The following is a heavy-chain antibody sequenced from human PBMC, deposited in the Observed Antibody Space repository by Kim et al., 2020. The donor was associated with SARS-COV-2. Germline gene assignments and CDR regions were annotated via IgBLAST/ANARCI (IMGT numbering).Heavy chain of an antibody. Sequence: ASVKVSCKASGYTFTSYAMHWVRRAPGQRLEGLGWIKAGNGNTKYSQKFQGRVTITRDTSASTAYMELSSLRSEDTAVYYCAREEEQQLVNGVFDYWGQGTLVTVSS. D-gene: IGHD6-13*01. V-gene: IGHV1-3*01. CDR3: AREEEQQLVNGVFDY. CDR1: GYTFTSYA. J-gene: IGHJ4*02. CDR2: IKAGNGNT.